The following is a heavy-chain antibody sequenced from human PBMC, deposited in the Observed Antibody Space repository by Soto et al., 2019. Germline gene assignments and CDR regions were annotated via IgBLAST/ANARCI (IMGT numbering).Heavy chain of an antibody. V-gene: IGHV4-34*01. Sequence: SETLSLTCAVYGGSFSGYYWSWIRQPPGKGLEWIGEINHSGSTNYNPSLKSRVTISVDTSKNRFSLKLSSVTAADTAVYYCARGGYSYGLGIDYWGQGTLVTVSS. CDR1: GGSFSGYY. D-gene: IGHD5-18*01. CDR3: ARGGYSYGLGIDY. CDR2: INHSGST. J-gene: IGHJ4*02.